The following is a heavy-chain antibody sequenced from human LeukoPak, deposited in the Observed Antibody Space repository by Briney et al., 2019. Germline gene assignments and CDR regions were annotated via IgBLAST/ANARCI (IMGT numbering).Heavy chain of an antibody. CDR1: GFTVSSNS. J-gene: IGHJ6*03. CDR2: IYSDNT. Sequence: GGSLRLSCTVSGFTVSSNSMSWVRQAPGKGLEWVSFIYSDNTHYSDSVKGRFTISRDNSKNTLYLQMNSLRAEDTALYYCARRLKRIVVVPAASPDYHYYMDVWGKGTTVTVSS. D-gene: IGHD2-2*01. V-gene: IGHV3-53*01. CDR3: ARRLKRIVVVPAASPDYHYYMDV.